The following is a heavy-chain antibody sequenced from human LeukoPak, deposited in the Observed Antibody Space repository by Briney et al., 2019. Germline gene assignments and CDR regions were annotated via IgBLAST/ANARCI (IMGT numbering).Heavy chain of an antibody. CDR3: ARLAGYTNSFDY. J-gene: IGHJ4*02. D-gene: IGHD6-13*01. CDR2: IYYGGST. CDR1: GGSISSRSCY. V-gene: IGHV4-39*01. Sequence: SETLSLTCTVSGGSISSRSCYWGWIRQPPGKGLEWIGSIYYGGSTYYSPSLKSRVTISVDTSKNQFSLKLNSVTAADTAVYYCARLAGYTNSFDYWGQGTLVTVSS.